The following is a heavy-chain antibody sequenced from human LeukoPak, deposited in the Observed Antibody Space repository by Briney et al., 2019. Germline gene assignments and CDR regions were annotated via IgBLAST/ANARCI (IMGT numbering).Heavy chain of an antibody. Sequence: PGRSLRLSCAASGFTFSSYGMHWVRQAPGKGLEWVAVIWYDGSNKYYADSVKGRFTISRDNSKNTLYLQMNSLRAEDTAAYYCARDRDTAMVYFDYWGQGTLVTVSS. D-gene: IGHD5-18*01. J-gene: IGHJ4*02. CDR3: ARDRDTAMVYFDY. CDR2: IWYDGSNK. V-gene: IGHV3-33*01. CDR1: GFTFSSYG.